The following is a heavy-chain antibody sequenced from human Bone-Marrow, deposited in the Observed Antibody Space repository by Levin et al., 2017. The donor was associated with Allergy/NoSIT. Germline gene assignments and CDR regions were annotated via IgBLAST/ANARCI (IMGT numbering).Heavy chain of an antibody. CDR2: IKQDGSEK. CDR3: ARDSVYCSSTSCYDDNWFDP. Sequence: LSLTCAASGFTFSSYWMSWVRQAPGKGLEWVANIKQDGSEKYYVDSVKGRFTISRDNAKNSLYLQMNSLRAEDTAVYYCARDSVYCSSTSCYDDNWFDPWGQGTLVTVSS. J-gene: IGHJ5*02. D-gene: IGHD2-2*01. V-gene: IGHV3-7*04. CDR1: GFTFSSYW.